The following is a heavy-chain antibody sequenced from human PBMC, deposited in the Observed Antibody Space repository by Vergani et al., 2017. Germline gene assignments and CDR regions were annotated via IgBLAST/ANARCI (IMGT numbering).Heavy chain of an antibody. CDR2: ISGSGDST. D-gene: IGHD3-9*01. CDR1: GFTFSSYA. CDR3: AKDSRYFDWLLSY. J-gene: IGHJ4*02. Sequence: EVQLLESGGGLVQPGGSLRLSCAASGFTFSSYAMSWVRQAPGKGLEWVSAISGSGDSTYYADSVKGRFTISRDNSKNTLYLQMNSLRAEDTAVYYCAKDSRYFDWLLSYWGQGTLFTVSS. V-gene: IGHV3-23*01.